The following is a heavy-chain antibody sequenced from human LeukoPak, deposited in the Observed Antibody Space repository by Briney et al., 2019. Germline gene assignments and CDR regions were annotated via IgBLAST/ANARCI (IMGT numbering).Heavy chain of an antibody. J-gene: IGHJ4*02. CDR3: ARILSSAWGELGY. CDR2: IGTAGDT. V-gene: IGHV3-13*01. CDR1: GFTFSSYD. Sequence: GGSLRLSCAASGFTFSSYDMHWVRQATGKGLEWVSAIGTAGDTYYPDSVKGRFAISRDNSKNTLYLQMNSLRAEDTAVYSCARILSSAWGELGYWGQGTLVTVSS. D-gene: IGHD3-22*01.